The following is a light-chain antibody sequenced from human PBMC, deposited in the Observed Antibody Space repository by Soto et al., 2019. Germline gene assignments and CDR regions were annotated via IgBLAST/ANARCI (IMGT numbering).Light chain of an antibody. V-gene: IGKV2-30*01. J-gene: IGKJ1*01. Sequence: DVVMTQSPLSLPVTLGQPASISCRSSQSLVSTDGNTYLNWFLHRPGQSPRRLIYKVSIRNSGGPERFSGSGSGTDFTLTISRVEAEDVGIYYCKQGTHRHATFVKGTKVEIK. CDR2: KVS. CDR3: KQGTHRHAT. CDR1: QSLVSTDGNTY.